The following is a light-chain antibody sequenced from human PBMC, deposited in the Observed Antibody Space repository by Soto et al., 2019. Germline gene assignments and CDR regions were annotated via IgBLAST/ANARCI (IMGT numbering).Light chain of an antibody. CDR1: SSDVGFYNY. V-gene: IGLV2-14*01. CDR2: DVT. Sequence: QSALTQPASVSGSPGQSITISCSGTSSDVGFYNYVSWYQQHPGKAPKLMIYDVTNRPPGVSNRFSGSKSGNTASLTISGLQAEDEADYFCSSNTRSSTLIFGTGTKLTVL. J-gene: IGLJ1*01. CDR3: SSNTRSSTLI.